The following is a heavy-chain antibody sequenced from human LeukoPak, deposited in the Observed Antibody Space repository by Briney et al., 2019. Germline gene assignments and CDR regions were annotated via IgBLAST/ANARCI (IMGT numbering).Heavy chain of an antibody. D-gene: IGHD2-15*01. CDR2: IYYSGST. Sequence: SETLSLTCTVSGGSINSYYWSWIRQPPGKGLEWIGYIYYSGSTKYSPSLKSRVTISVDTSKNQFSLKLSSVTAADTAVYYCARDECSGGSCYSGYWGQGTLVTVSS. CDR1: GGSINSYY. V-gene: IGHV4-59*01. J-gene: IGHJ4*02. CDR3: ARDECSGGSCYSGY.